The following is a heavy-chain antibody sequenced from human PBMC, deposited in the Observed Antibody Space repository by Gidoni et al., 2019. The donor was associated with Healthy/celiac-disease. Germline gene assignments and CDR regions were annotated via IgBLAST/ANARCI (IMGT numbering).Heavy chain of an antibody. J-gene: IGHJ6*02. V-gene: IGHV3-33*01. Sequence: QVQLVESGGGVVQPGRSLRLSCAPSGFPFTRYCMHWVRQAPGKGLEWVAVGWDDGNNKYYADAVKGRFTISRDNSNNTLYLQMNSLRAEDTAVYYCARELESYYYYYGMDVWGQGTTVTVSS. CDR1: GFPFTRYC. CDR3: ARELESYYYYYGMDV. CDR2: GWDDGNNK. D-gene: IGHD1-1*01.